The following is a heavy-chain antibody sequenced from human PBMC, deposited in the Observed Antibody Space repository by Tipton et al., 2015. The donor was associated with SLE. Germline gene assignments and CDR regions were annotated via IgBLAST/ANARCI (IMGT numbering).Heavy chain of an antibody. Sequence: TLPLTCSVSGGSTRRYSYYWGWFRQPPGKGLGWMASIFDSWNTYYNPSLESRVTISLDMSKNQFSLRLTSVTAADTAVYFCARQGDNSSWNYYWFDPWGQGALVTVSS. V-gene: IGHV4-39*07. CDR3: ARQGDNSSWNYYWFDP. CDR1: GGSTRRYSYY. D-gene: IGHD6-13*01. J-gene: IGHJ5*02. CDR2: IFDSWNT.